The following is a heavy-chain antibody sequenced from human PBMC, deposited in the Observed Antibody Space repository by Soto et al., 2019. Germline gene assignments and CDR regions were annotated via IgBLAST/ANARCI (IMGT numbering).Heavy chain of an antibody. CDR3: ARTYYDFWSGYRPNFDY. CDR1: GYTFTSYG. J-gene: IGHJ4*02. V-gene: IGHV1-18*01. Sequence: ASVKVSCKASGYTFTSYGISWVRQAPGQGLEWMGWISAYNGNTNYAQKLQGRVTMTTDTSTSTAYMELRSLRSDDTAVYYCARTYYDFWSGYRPNFDYWGQGTLVNVSS. CDR2: ISAYNGNT. D-gene: IGHD3-3*01.